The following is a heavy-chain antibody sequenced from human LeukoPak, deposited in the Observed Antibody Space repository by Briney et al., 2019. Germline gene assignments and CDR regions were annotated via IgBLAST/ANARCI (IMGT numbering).Heavy chain of an antibody. V-gene: IGHV3-30*01. CDR2: ISSDGSKT. CDR3: ARDSTYWYDSGSSGPHYFDY. J-gene: IGHJ4*02. CDR1: GFIFSNYA. Sequence: GSPLLSCAASGFIFSNYAMHGGRRAPGKGLEWVALISSDGSKTYHADSVKGRFSISRDNSKNTLYLQLNSLRAEDTSVYYCARDSTYWYDSGSSGPHYFDYWGQGTLVTVSS. D-gene: IGHD3-10*01.